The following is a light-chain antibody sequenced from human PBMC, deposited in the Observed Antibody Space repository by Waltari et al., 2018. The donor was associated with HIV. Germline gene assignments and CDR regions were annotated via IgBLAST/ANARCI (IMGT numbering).Light chain of an antibody. V-gene: IGLV2-14*01. Sequence: QSALTQPASVSGSPGQSVTVSCTGTSSDVGAYDFFSWYQQPPGIAPKLVIYEVSNRPSGISDRFSGSKSGNTASLTISGLQTEDEADYYCSSFTTSNSLLFGGGTKVTVL. CDR2: EVS. CDR1: SSDVGAYDF. CDR3: SSFTTSNSLL. J-gene: IGLJ2*01.